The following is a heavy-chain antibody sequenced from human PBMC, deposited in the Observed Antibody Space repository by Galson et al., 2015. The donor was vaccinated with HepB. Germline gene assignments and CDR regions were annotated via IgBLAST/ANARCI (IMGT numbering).Heavy chain of an antibody. CDR1: GSIFSDYY. Sequence: SLRLSCAASGSIFSDYYMTWIRQAPGKGLEWVSYISSSGSSTISYADSVKGRFTISRDNAKNSLYLQMNSLRAEDSAVYYCARDYPLFDYWGQGTLVTVSS. D-gene: IGHD3-16*02. V-gene: IGHV3-11*01. CDR3: ARDYPLFDY. J-gene: IGHJ4*02. CDR2: ISSSGSSTI.